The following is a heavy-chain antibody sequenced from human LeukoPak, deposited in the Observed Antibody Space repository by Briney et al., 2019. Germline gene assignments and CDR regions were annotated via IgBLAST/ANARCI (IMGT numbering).Heavy chain of an antibody. CDR3: ARVKPRIVVVIRAKRYYFDY. Sequence: GASVKVSCKASGYTFTGYYMHGVRQAPGKGLEWMGWINPNSGGTNYAQKFQGRVTMTRDTSISTAYMELSRLRSDDTAVYYCARVKPRIVVVIRAKRYYFDYWGQGTLVTVSS. V-gene: IGHV1-2*02. CDR1: GYTFTGYY. J-gene: IGHJ4*02. CDR2: INPNSGGT. D-gene: IGHD3-22*01.